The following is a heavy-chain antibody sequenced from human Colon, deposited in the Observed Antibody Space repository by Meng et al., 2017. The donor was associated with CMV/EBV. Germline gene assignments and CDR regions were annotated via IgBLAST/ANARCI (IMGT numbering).Heavy chain of an antibody. CDR1: GFTFSSYA. D-gene: IGHD4-17*01. CDR3: AKDLKAYAYYYYGMDV. J-gene: IGHJ6*02. CDR2: IYSGGSST. V-gene: IGHV3-23*03. Sequence: GESLKISCAASGFTFSSYAMSWVRQAPGKGLEWVSVIYSGGSSTYYADSVKGRFTISRDNSKNTLYLQMNSLRAEDTAVYYCAKDLKAYAYYYYGMDVWGQGTTVTVSS.